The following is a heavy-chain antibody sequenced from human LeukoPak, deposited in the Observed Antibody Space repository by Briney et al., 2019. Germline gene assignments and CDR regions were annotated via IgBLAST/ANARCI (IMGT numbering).Heavy chain of an antibody. CDR1: GGSISSSSYY. Sequence: PSETLSLTCTVSGGSISSSSYYWGWIRQPPGKGLEWIGSIYYSGSTYYNPSLKSRVTISVDTSKNPFSLKLSSVTAADTAVYYCARANDIVVVPAAINWFDPWGQGTLVTVSS. V-gene: IGHV4-39*01. CDR3: ARANDIVVVPAAINWFDP. J-gene: IGHJ5*02. D-gene: IGHD2-2*02. CDR2: IYYSGST.